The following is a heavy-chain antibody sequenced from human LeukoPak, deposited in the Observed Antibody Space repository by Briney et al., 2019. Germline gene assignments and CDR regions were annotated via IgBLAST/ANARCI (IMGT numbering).Heavy chain of an antibody. V-gene: IGHV3-7*01. J-gene: IGHJ6*03. CDR2: IKQDGSEK. CDR1: GFTFSSYW. Sequence: GGSLRLSCAASGFTFSSYWMSWVRQAPGKGLEWVANIKQDGSEKYYVDSVKGRFTISRDNAKNSLYLQMNSLRAEDTAVYYCARAGAYDSSGYYYYYYMDVWGKGTTVTISS. CDR3: ARAGAYDSSGYYYYYYMDV. D-gene: IGHD3-22*01.